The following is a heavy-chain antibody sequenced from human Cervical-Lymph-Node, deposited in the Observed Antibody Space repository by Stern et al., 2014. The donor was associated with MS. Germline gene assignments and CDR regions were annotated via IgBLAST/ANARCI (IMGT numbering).Heavy chain of an antibody. CDR2: KYYTGTT. CDR1: GGSISSSTSY. D-gene: IGHD3-9*01. Sequence: QLQLQESGPGLVKPSETLSLTCTVSGGSISSSTSYWVWIRQPPGKGLEWIGRKYYTGTTYHNTSLKSRVPIYVDTSQNQFPLKMSSVTAADTAIYFCARHGGISTHWFDPWGQGTLVTVSS. CDR3: ARHGGISTHWFDP. V-gene: IGHV4-39*01. J-gene: IGHJ5*02.